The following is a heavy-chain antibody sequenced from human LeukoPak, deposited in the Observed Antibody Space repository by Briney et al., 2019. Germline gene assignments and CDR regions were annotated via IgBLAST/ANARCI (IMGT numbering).Heavy chain of an antibody. CDR2: IIPIFATA. CDR1: GGTFSSYA. J-gene: IGHJ4*02. V-gene: IGHV1-69*13. CDR3: MRGPITTRSHFDY. D-gene: IGHD3-22*01. Sequence: ASVKVSCKASGGTFSSYAISWVRQAPGQGLEWMGGIIPIFATANYAQKFQGRVTITADESTSTAYMELSSLRSEDTAVYYCMRGPITTRSHFDYWGQGTLVTVSS.